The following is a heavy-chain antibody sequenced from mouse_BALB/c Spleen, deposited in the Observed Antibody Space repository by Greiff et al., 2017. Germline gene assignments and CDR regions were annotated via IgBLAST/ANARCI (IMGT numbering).Heavy chain of an antibody. V-gene: IGHV1-12*01. J-gene: IGHJ4*01. Sequence: LQQPGAELVKPGASVKMSCKASGYTFTSYNMHWVKQTPGQGLEWIGAIYPGNGDTSYNQKFKGKATLTADKSSSTAYMQLSILTSEDSAVYYCAREGYAMDDWGQGTSVTVSA. CDR3: AREGYAMDD. CDR1: GYTFTSYN. CDR2: IYPGNGDT.